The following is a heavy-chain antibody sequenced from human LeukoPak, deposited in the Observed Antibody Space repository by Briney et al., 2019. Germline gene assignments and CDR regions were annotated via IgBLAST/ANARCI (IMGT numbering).Heavy chain of an antibody. Sequence: ASVKVSCKPSGHTLIGYYMHWARQAPGQGLEWMGWMSINSGGTNYAQKFQGRVSMTRDTSITIAYLDLSSLTSDDTAVYYCVTSSGYGTSWGAVDIWGQGTMVTVSS. CDR2: MSINSGGT. CDR1: GHTLIGYY. D-gene: IGHD1-26*01. V-gene: IGHV1-2*02. J-gene: IGHJ3*02. CDR3: VTSSGYGTSWGAVDI.